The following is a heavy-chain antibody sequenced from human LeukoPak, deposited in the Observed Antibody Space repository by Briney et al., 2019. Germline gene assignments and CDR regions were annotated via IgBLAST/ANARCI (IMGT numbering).Heavy chain of an antibody. J-gene: IGHJ2*01. CDR2: IYPGDSDT. Sequence: GESLKISCKGSGYSFTSYWIGWVRQMPGKGLEWMGIIYPGDSDTRYSPSFQGQVTISADKSISTAYLQWSSPKASDTAMYYCARRSCSSTSCPVPRYFDLWGRGTLVTVSS. D-gene: IGHD2-2*01. V-gene: IGHV5-51*01. CDR1: GYSFTSYW. CDR3: ARRSCSSTSCPVPRYFDL.